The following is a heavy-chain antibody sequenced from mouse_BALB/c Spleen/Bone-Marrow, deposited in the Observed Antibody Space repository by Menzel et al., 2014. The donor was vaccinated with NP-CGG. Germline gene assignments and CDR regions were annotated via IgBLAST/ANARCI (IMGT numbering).Heavy chain of an antibody. CDR1: GFSFSNYG. Sequence: EVKLMESGGGLVKSGGSLKLSCAASGFSFSNYGMSWLRQTPEKRLEWVATISGDGRYTFYSDSVKGRFTISRDNAKNNLYLQLSGLRSEDTALYYCARHAYYDQTEFSFVSWGQSTLVAVS. CDR3: ARHAYYDQTEFSFVS. D-gene: IGHD2-4*01. CDR2: ISGDGRYT. J-gene: IGHJ3*01. V-gene: IGHV5-9-2*01.